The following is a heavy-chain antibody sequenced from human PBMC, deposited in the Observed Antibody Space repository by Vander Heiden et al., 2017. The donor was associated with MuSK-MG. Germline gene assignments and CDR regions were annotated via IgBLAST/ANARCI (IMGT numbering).Heavy chain of an antibody. CDR3: AKDIPATY. CDR1: GFTFDDYA. Sequence: EVQLVESGGGLVQPGRSLRLSCAASGFTFDDYAMHWARQAPGKGLEWVSGISWNSGNIGYADSVKGRFTISRDNAKNSLYLQMNSLRAEDTALYYCAKDIPATYWGQGTLVTVSS. D-gene: IGHD6-25*01. CDR2: ISWNSGNI. V-gene: IGHV3-9*01. J-gene: IGHJ4*02.